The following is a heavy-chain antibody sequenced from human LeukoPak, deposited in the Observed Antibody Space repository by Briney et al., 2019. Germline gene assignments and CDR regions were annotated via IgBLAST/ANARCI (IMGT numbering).Heavy chain of an antibody. CDR2: INHSGST. CDR1: GGSFSGYY. D-gene: IGHD1-1*01. V-gene: IGHV4-34*01. J-gene: IGHJ4*02. Sequence: PSETLSLTCAVYGGSFSGYYWSWIRQPPGKGLEWIGEINHSGSTNYNPSLKSRVTISEDTSKNQFSLKLSSVTAADTAVYYCARGKTTFDYWGQGTLVTVSS. CDR3: ARGKTTFDY.